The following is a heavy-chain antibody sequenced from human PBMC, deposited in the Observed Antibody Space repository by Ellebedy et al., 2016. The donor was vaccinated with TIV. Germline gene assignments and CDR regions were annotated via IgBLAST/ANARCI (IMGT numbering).Heavy chain of an antibody. V-gene: IGHV3-43*01. CDR3: AKDLYHRSSGWYGHDY. J-gene: IGHJ4*02. D-gene: IGHD6-19*01. CDR1: GFTFDDYT. Sequence: GESLKISCAASGFTFDDYTMHWVRQVPGKGLEWVSLISWDGGSTYYADSVKSRFTISRDNSKNSLYLQMNSLRTEDAALYYCAKDLYHRSSGWYGHDYWGQGTLVTVSS. CDR2: ISWDGGST.